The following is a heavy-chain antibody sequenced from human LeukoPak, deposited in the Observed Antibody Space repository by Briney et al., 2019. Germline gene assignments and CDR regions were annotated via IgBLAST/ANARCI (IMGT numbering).Heavy chain of an antibody. CDR3: ARDKRTYYDFWSGYPYYYYYGMDV. V-gene: IGHV4-59*01. D-gene: IGHD3-3*01. CDR2: IYYSGST. J-gene: IGHJ6*02. Sequence: SETLSLTCTVSGGYISSYYWSWIRQPPGKGLEWIGYIYYSGSTNYNPSLKSRVTISVDTSKNQFSLKLSSVTAADTAVYYCARDKRTYYDFWSGYPYYYYYGMDVWGQGTTVTVSS. CDR1: GGYISSYY.